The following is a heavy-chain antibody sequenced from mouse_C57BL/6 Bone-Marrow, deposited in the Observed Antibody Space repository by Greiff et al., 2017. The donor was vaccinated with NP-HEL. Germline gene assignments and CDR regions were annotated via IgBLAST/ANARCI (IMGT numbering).Heavy chain of an antibody. D-gene: IGHD2-4*01. CDR3: ARDAGDYDGSHAMDY. J-gene: IGHJ4*01. V-gene: IGHV7-1*01. CDR1: GFTFSDFY. Sequence: EVQLVESGGGLVQSGRSLRLSCATSGFTFSDFYMEWVRQAPGKGLEWIAASRNKANDYTTEYSASVKGRFIVSRDTSQSILYLQMNALRAEDTAIYYCARDAGDYDGSHAMDYWGQGTSVTVSS. CDR2: SRNKANDYTT.